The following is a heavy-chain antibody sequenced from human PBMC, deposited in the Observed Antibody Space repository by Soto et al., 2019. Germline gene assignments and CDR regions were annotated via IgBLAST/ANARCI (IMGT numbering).Heavy chain of an antibody. CDR1: GFTFSSYW. V-gene: IGHV3-74*01. D-gene: IGHD6-19*01. Sequence: EVQLVESGGGLVQPGGSLRVSCAASGFTFSSYWMHWVRQAPGKGLVWVSRINSDGSSTSYADSVKGRFTISSDNAKNTLYLQMNRLRAEYTAIYYCARRGAVAGLHYWGQGALGTVSS. CDR3: ARRGAVAGLHY. CDR2: INSDGSST. J-gene: IGHJ4*02.